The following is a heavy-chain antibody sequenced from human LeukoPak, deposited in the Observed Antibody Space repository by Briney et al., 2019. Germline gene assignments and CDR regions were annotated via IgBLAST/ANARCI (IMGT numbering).Heavy chain of an antibody. Sequence: SETLSLTCAVSSGSISSNNWWSWVRQPPGKGLEWIGEIYHSGSTNYNPSLKSRVTISVDKSKNQFSLKLSSVTAAGTAVYYCASRHRDILTGYAWGQGTLVTVSS. J-gene: IGHJ5*02. V-gene: IGHV4-4*02. D-gene: IGHD3-9*01. CDR3: ASRHRDILTGYA. CDR1: SGSISSNNW. CDR2: IYHSGST.